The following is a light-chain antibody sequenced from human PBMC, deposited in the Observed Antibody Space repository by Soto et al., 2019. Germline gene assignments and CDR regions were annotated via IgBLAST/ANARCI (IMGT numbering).Light chain of an antibody. CDR3: SSYAGRNSVV. V-gene: IGLV1-40*01. J-gene: IGLJ2*01. CDR2: GNN. CDR1: GSNIGAGYD. Sequence: QSVLTQPPSVSGAPGQRVTISCTGSGSNIGAGYDVHWYQQLPGTAPKLLIYGNNNRPSGIPDRFSGSKSGNTASLTVSGLQAEDEADYSCSSYAGRNSVVFGGGTKLTVL.